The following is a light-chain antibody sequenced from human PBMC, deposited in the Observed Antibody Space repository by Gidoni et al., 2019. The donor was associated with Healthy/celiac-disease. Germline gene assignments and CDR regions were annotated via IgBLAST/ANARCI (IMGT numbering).Light chain of an antibody. CDR2: QDS. CDR3: QAWDSSTAGV. J-gene: IGLJ2*01. Sequence: SYELTQPPSVSVSPGQTASITGSGDKLGDKYACWYQQKPGQSPVLVIYQDSKRPSGIPERFSGSNSGNTATLTISGTQAMDEADYYCQAWDSSTAGVFGGGTKLTVL. CDR1: KLGDKY. V-gene: IGLV3-1*01.